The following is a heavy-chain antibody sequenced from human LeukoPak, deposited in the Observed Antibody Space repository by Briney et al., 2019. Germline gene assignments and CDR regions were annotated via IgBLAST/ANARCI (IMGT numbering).Heavy chain of an antibody. CDR2: ISAYNGNT. CDR3: ARAGGWAREDYKADAFGI. D-gene: IGHD6-19*01. CDR1: GYTFTNFG. V-gene: IGHV1-18*01. Sequence: ASVKVSRKASGYTFTNFGISWVRQAPGQGLEWMGWISAYNGNTNYAQKVQGRVTMTADTSTSTAYMELRSLRSDDTAVYYCARAGGWAREDYKADAFGIWGQGTMVTVSS. J-gene: IGHJ3*02.